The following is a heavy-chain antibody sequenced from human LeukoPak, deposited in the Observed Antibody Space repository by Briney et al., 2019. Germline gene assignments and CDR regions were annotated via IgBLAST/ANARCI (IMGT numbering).Heavy chain of an antibody. D-gene: IGHD4/OR15-4a*01. CDR1: GGSLINYY. CDR2: IDHSGGT. Sequence: SETLSLTCAVYGGSLINYYWSWIRQSPGKGLEWIGDIDHSGGTNYNPALRSRVTMSIDPSRNQFYLKINSVTASDTAVYYCAMVLWQSGRPGPRDQGSLVTVSS. CDR3: AMVLWQSGRPGP. V-gene: IGHV4-34*01. J-gene: IGHJ5*02.